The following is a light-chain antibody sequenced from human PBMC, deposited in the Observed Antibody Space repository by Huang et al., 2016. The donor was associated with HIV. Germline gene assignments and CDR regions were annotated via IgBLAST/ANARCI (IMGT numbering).Light chain of an antibody. CDR1: QTLVHTDGNTY. Sequence: DVIMTQSPLLLPVTLGQPAAISCRSSQTLVHTDGNTYLNWFLQRPGQSPRRLSYKVSNRDSGVTDRFTGSGSGIEFTLTISGVEAEDVGIYYCMQGTHWPPGTFGQGTNMEIK. CDR2: KVS. CDR3: MQGTHWPPGT. V-gene: IGKV2-30*02. J-gene: IGKJ1*01.